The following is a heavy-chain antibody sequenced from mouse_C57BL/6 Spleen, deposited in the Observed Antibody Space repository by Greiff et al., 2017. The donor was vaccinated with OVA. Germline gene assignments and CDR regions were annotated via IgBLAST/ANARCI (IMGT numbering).Heavy chain of an antibody. CDR3: ERFVGSYYFDY. J-gene: IGHJ2*01. CDR1: GYTFTSYT. CDR2: INPSSGYT. Sequence: QVQLQQSGAELARPGASVKLSCKASGYTFTSYTMHWVKQRPGQGLEWIGYINPSSGYTKYNQKFKDKATLTADKSSSTAYMQLSSLTSEDSADYYCERFVGSYYFDYWGQGTTLTVSS. V-gene: IGHV1-4*01.